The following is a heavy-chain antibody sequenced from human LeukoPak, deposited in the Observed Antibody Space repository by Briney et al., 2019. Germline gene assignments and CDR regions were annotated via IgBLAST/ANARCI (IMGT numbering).Heavy chain of an antibody. V-gene: IGHV3-23*01. J-gene: IGHJ4*02. D-gene: IGHD2-2*01. CDR2: ISGSGGST. CDR3: ARARIVVSVQYYFDY. Sequence: QPGGSLRLSCAASGFTFSSYAMSWVRQAPGKGLEWVSAISGSGGSTYYADSVKGRFTISRDNSKSTLYLQMNSLRAEDTAVYYCARARIVVSVQYYFDYWGQGTLVTVSS. CDR1: GFTFSSYA.